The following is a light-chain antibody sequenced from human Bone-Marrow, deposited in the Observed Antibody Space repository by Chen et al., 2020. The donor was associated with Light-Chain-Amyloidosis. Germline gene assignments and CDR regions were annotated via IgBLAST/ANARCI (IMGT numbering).Light chain of an antibody. CDR1: PSNIGSNY. Sequence: QSVLTQPPSVSGTPGEKVTISFSGNPSNIGSNYVFWYQQINGTAPKLHIYKPNLRPSGVPERFSGSQSGTSASLAISGLRSEDEAAYYCATWDDRLRGPLFGGGTKLTVL. CDR3: ATWDDRLRGPL. J-gene: IGLJ3*02. CDR2: KPN. V-gene: IGLV1-47*01.